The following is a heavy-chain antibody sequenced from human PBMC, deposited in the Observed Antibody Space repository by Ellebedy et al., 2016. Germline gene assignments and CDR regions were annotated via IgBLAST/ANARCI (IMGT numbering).Heavy chain of an antibody. Sequence: ASVKVSCXASGYTFTSYYMHWVRQAPGQGLEWMGIINPSGGSTSYAQKFQGRVTMTRDTSTSTVYMELSSLRSEDTAVYYCARDSERDGLDYWGQGTLVTVSS. CDR1: GYTFTSYY. CDR2: INPSGGST. J-gene: IGHJ4*02. CDR3: ARDSERDGLDY. V-gene: IGHV1-46*01. D-gene: IGHD5-24*01.